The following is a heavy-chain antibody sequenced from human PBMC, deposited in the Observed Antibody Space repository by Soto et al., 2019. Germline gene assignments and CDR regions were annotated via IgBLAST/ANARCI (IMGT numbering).Heavy chain of an antibody. CDR3: ARTQYCSSTSCYGPYYYYYGMDV. Sequence: GESLKISCKGSGYKFTSYWIGWVRQMPGKGLEWMGIIYPGDSDIKYSPSFQGQVTISADKSISTAYLQWSSLKASDTAMYYCARTQYCSSTSCYGPYYYYYGMDVWGQGTTVTVSS. CDR1: GYKFTSYW. V-gene: IGHV5-51*01. CDR2: IYPGDSDI. J-gene: IGHJ6*02. D-gene: IGHD2-2*01.